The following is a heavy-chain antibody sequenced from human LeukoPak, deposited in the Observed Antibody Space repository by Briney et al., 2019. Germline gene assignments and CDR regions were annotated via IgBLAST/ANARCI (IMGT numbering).Heavy chain of an antibody. V-gene: IGHV1-18*01. CDR2: ISGSNGNT. D-gene: IGHD1-26*01. J-gene: IGHJ4*02. CDR1: GYTFNRYG. CDR3: ARAGRGTYYYFDY. Sequence: ASVKVSCKTSGYTFNRYGVAWVRQAPGQELEWVGWISGSNGNTNYAQKLQGRVTMTTDTDTSTAYMELRSLTSDDTAMYYCARAGRGTYYYFDYWGQGTLVTVSS.